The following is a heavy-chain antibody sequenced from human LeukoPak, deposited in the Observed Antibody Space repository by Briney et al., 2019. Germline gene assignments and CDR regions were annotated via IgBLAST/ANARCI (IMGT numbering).Heavy chain of an antibody. CDR3: AKRAGITMIVVVMYYFDY. V-gene: IGHV3-23*01. CDR2: ISGSGGST. J-gene: IGHJ4*02. Sequence: PGESLRLSCAASGFTFSSYAMSWVRQAPGKGLEWVSAISGSGGSTYYADSVKGRFTISRDNSKNTLYLQMNSLRAEDTAVYYCAKRAGITMIVVVMYYFDYWGQGTLVTVSS. D-gene: IGHD3-22*01. CDR1: GFTFSSYA.